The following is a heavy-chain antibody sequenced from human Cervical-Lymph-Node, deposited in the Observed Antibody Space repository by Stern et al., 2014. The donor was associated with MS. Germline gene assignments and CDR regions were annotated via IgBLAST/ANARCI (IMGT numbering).Heavy chain of an antibody. CDR1: GYTFTSYW. Sequence: VQLVQSGPEVKRPGESLKISCQASGYTFTSYWIGGVRQMPGKGLEWIAIIFPGGSNIRYSPSFQGQVTISAEKSSSTAYLQWNNLKASDPAIYYCARQRYFDYWGQGTLVTVSS. CDR2: IFPGGSNI. J-gene: IGHJ4*02. CDR3: ARQRYFDY. V-gene: IGHV5-51*01.